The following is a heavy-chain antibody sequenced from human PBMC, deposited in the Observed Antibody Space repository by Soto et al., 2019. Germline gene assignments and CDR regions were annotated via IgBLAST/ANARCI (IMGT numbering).Heavy chain of an antibody. V-gene: IGHV4-31*03. CDR1: GGPISSGGYY. J-gene: IGHJ3*02. Sequence: SETLSLTCTVSGGPISSGGYYWSWIRQHPGKGLEWIGYIYYSGSTYYNPSLKSRVTISVDTSKNQFSLKLSSVTAADTAVYYCARDIAVAGDAFDIWGQGTMVTVSS. CDR3: ARDIAVAGDAFDI. D-gene: IGHD6-19*01. CDR2: IYYSGST.